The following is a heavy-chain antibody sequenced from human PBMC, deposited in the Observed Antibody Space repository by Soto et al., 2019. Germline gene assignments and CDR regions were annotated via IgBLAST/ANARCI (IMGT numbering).Heavy chain of an antibody. V-gene: IGHV4-4*02. CDR3: TKNSAYALDY. Sequence: SETMSLRCDVARYSINNNNWWRRVRQPPGGGLEWIGELHHGGSTNYNPSLESRATFSVDISKNQFFLKLSSVTAADTAVYYCTKNSAYALDYWGQGTLVTVSS. CDR2: LHHGGST. D-gene: IGHD5-12*01. CDR1: RYSINNNNW. J-gene: IGHJ4*02.